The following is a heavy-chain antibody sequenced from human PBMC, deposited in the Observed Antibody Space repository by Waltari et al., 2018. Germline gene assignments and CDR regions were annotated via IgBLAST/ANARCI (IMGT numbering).Heavy chain of an antibody. Sequence: QVQLVQSGAEVKKPGASVKVSCKASGYTFTGYYMHWVRQAPGQGLEWMGGINPNSGGTNYAQKFQGRVTMTRDTSISTAYMELGRLRSDDTAVYYCASSYCSSTSCPAPIDYWGQGTLVTVSS. V-gene: IGHV1-2*02. CDR1: GYTFTGYY. CDR2: INPNSGGT. CDR3: ASSYCSSTSCPAPIDY. D-gene: IGHD2-2*01. J-gene: IGHJ4*02.